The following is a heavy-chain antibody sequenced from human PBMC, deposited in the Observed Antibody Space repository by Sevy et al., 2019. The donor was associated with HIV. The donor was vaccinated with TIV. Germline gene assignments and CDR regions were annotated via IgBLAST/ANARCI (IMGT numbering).Heavy chain of an antibody. CDR2: IYSSGSS. D-gene: IGHD5-18*01. CDR3: ARSSGYGYGDFDY. CDR1: GGSISSNY. V-gene: IGHV4-59*01. J-gene: IGHJ4*02. Sequence: KQSQTLSLTCTVSGGSISSNYWSWIRQPPGKGLEWIGYIYSSGSSYNPSLKSRVSISMDTSQNQYSLKLNAVTAADTAVYYCARSSGYGYGDFDYWGQGTLVTVSS.